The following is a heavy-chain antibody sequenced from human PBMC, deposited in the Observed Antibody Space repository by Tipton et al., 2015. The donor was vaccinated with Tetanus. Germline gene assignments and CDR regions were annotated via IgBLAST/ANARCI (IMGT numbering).Heavy chain of an antibody. CDR2: ILFDGSHK. CDR1: GFTFSDHF. CDR3: ARDFRCSWDY. Sequence: SLRLSCAASGFTFSDHFMDWVRQAPGKGLEWVAVILFDGSHKDYADPVKGRFTISRDNSRNTLYLQMNSLRAEDTAVYYCARDFRCSWDYWGQGNLVTVSS. D-gene: IGHD2-15*01. J-gene: IGHJ4*02. V-gene: IGHV3-33*08.